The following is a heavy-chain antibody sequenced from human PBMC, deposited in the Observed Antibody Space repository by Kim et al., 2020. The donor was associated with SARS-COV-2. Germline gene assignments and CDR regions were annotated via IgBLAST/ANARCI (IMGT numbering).Heavy chain of an antibody. J-gene: IGHJ4*02. Sequence: GGSLRLSCAASGFTFSSYWMSWVRQAPGKGLEWVANIKQDGSEKYYVDSVKGRFTISRDNAKNSLYLQMNSLRAEDTAVYYCARGIRTYYDYVWGSYPLFDYWGQGTLVTVSS. CDR3: ARGIRTYYDYVWGSYPLFDY. CDR1: GFTFSSYW. V-gene: IGHV3-7*04. D-gene: IGHD3-16*01. CDR2: IKQDGSEK.